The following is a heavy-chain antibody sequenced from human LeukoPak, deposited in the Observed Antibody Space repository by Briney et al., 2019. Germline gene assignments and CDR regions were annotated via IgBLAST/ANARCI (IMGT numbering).Heavy chain of an antibody. Sequence: GGSLRLSCAASGFTFNSYAMSWVRQAPGKGLEWVANIKQDGSEKYYVDSVKGRFTISRDNAKNSLYLQMNSLRAEDTAVYYCARDEGTTLPNYFDYWGQGTLVTVSS. CDR1: GFTFNSYA. V-gene: IGHV3-7*01. D-gene: IGHD1-7*01. CDR2: IKQDGSEK. CDR3: ARDEGTTLPNYFDY. J-gene: IGHJ4*02.